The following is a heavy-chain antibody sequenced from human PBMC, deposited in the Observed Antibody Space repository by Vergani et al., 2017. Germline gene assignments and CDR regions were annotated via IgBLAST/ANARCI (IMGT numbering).Heavy chain of an antibody. J-gene: IGHJ4*02. D-gene: IGHD4-23*01. V-gene: IGHV3-23*01. CDR1: GFIFSNYA. Sequence: EVQLLESGGGLVQPGGSLRLSCAASGFIFSNYAMTWVRQAPGKGLGWVSAISGRGDSTYSADSVNGRFTISRDNSKKTVYLQMNSLRAEDTAVYYCAKVDGYGGNPAYFDYWGRGTLVTVSS. CDR2: ISGRGDST. CDR3: AKVDGYGGNPAYFDY.